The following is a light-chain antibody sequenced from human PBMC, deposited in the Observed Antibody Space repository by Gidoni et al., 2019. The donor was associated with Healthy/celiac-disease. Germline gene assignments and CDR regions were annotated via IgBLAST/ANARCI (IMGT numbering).Light chain of an antibody. CDR3: CSYAGSSTHVV. J-gene: IGLJ2*01. V-gene: IGLV2-23*01. CDR1: SCHVGSYNL. Sequence: ALPLPLSASGSRVQSIPFPCPGTSCHVGSYNLVSWYQQQPAKAPKLMIYGGSKRPPGVTNRFTGSKSGNTASLTIYRLQAEDEADYYCCSYAGSSTHVVFGGGTKLTV. CDR2: GGS.